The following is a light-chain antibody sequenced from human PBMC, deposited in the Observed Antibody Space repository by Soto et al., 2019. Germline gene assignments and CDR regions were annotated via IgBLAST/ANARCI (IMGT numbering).Light chain of an antibody. CDR1: QGVSRY. Sequence: EIVLTQSPATLSLSPGERATLSCRASQGVSRYLAWYQQKPGQAPRLLIYDASNRATGIPARFSGSGSGTDFTLTISSLEPEDFAVYYCQQRSNWPLTFGGGTKVDIK. CDR3: QQRSNWPLT. V-gene: IGKV3-11*01. CDR2: DAS. J-gene: IGKJ4*01.